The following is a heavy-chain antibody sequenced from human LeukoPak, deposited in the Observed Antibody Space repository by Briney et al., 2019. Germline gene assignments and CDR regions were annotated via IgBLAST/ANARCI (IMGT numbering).Heavy chain of an antibody. Sequence: SGGSLRLSCAASGFTFSSYAMSWVRQAPGKGLEWVSAISGSGGSTYYADSVKGRFTISRDNSKNTLYLQMNSLRAEDTAVYYCASAGIQLWSYYMDVWGKGTTVTVSS. V-gene: IGHV3-23*01. CDR3: ASAGIQLWSYYMDV. CDR2: ISGSGGST. J-gene: IGHJ6*03. D-gene: IGHD5-18*01. CDR1: GFTFSSYA.